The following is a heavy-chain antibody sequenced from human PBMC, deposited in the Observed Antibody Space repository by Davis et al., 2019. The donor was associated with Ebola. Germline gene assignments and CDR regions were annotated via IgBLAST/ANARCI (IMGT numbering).Heavy chain of an antibody. Sequence: ASVKVSCKVSGYTLTELSIHWVRQAPGKGLEWMGGFDPEDGETIYAQKFQGRVTMTEDTSTDTAYMELSSLTSEDTAVYYCATDKKNVATTVVTPIFDYWGQGTLVTVSS. V-gene: IGHV1-24*01. D-gene: IGHD4-23*01. CDR3: ATDKKNVATTVVTPIFDY. CDR2: FDPEDGET. CDR1: GYTLTELS. J-gene: IGHJ4*02.